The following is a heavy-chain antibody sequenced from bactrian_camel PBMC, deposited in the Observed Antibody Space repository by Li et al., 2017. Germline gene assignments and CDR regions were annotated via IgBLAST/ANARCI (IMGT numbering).Heavy chain of an antibody. CDR3: ASAAFAGGPWSPRRSPKSGCDYGY. D-gene: IGHD3*01. V-gene: IGHV3S1*01. CDR1: GSTYGSNC. CDR2: IYTGGGNI. Sequence: HVQLVESGGGSVQAGGSLRLTCVASGSTYGSNCMGWFRQSPGKEREVVATIYTGGGNIYYADSVKGRFTISRDTTRAGLHLQMNSLKPEDTAMYYCASAAFAGGPWSPRRSPKSGCDYGYWGQGTQVTVS. J-gene: IGHJ4*01.